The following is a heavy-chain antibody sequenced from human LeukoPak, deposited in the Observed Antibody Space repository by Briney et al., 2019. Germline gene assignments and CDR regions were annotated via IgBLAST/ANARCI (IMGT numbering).Heavy chain of an antibody. V-gene: IGHV3-30*01. Sequence: GGSLRLSCAASGFTFSSYAMHWVRQAPGKGLEWVAVISYDGSNKYYADSVKGRFTITRDNSKNTLYLQMNSLRAEDTAVYYCARVVGATDYWGQGTLVTVSS. J-gene: IGHJ4*02. CDR1: GFTFSSYA. CDR3: ARVVGATDY. CDR2: ISYDGSNK. D-gene: IGHD1-26*01.